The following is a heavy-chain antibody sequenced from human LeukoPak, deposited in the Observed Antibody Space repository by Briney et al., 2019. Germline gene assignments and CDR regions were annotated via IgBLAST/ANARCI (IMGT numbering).Heavy chain of an antibody. Sequence: ASVTVSCKASGYTFTSYAMHWVRQAPGQGLEWMGWINPNSGGTNYAQKFQGRVTMTRDTSISTAYMELSRLRSDDTAVYYCASLTSSSGYDDAFDIWGQGTMVTVSS. D-gene: IGHD3-22*01. CDR2: INPNSGGT. CDR3: ASLTSSSGYDDAFDI. J-gene: IGHJ3*02. V-gene: IGHV1-2*02. CDR1: GYTFTSYA.